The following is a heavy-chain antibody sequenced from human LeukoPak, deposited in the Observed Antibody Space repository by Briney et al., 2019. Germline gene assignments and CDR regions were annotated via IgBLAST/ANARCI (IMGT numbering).Heavy chain of an antibody. V-gene: IGHV1-2*02. D-gene: IGHD3-16*01. Sequence: ASVKVSCKASGYTFTGYYMHWVRQAPGQGLEWMGWINPNSGGTNYAQKFQGRVTMTRDTSISTAYMELSRLRSGDTAVYYCARSLVWGDAFDIWGQGTMVTVSS. CDR2: INPNSGGT. CDR3: ARSLVWGDAFDI. CDR1: GYTFTGYY. J-gene: IGHJ3*02.